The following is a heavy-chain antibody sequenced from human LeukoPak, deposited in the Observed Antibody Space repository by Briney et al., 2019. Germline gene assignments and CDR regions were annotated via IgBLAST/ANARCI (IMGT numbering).Heavy chain of an antibody. CDR3: ARRANDYGAYYFDY. Sequence: SETLSLTCTVSGGSISSYYWSWIRQPPGKGLEWIGYIYYSGSTNYNPSPKSRVTISVDTSKNQFSLKLSSVTAADTAVYYCARRANDYGAYYFDYWGQGTLVTVSS. V-gene: IGHV4-59*08. J-gene: IGHJ4*02. CDR2: IYYSGST. D-gene: IGHD4-17*01. CDR1: GGSISSYY.